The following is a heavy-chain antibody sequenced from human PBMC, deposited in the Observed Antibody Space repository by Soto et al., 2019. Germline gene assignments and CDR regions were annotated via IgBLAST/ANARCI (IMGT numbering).Heavy chain of an antibody. Sequence: GGSLRLSCAASGFTFSSYGMHWVRQAPGKGLEWVAVISYDGSNKYYADSVKGRFTISRDNSKNTLYLQMNSLRAEDTAVYYCAKDRVTMVRGALDYWGQGTLVTVSS. J-gene: IGHJ4*02. CDR1: GFTFSSYG. CDR2: ISYDGSNK. CDR3: AKDRVTMVRGALDY. D-gene: IGHD3-10*01. V-gene: IGHV3-30*18.